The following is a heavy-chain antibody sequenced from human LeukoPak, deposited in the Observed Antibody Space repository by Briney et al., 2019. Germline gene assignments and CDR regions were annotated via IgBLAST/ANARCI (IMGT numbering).Heavy chain of an antibody. D-gene: IGHD3-10*01. CDR2: ISNNGGYT. J-gene: IGHJ4*02. CDR1: GFTFSSSA. CDR3: APYASGRTQAYFDY. Sequence: GGSLRLSCAASGFTFSSSAMSWVRQAPGKGLEWVSAISNNGGYTYYADSVQGRFTISRDNSKSTLCLQMNSLRAEDTAVYYCAPYASGRTQAYFDYWGQGTLVTVSS. V-gene: IGHV3-23*01.